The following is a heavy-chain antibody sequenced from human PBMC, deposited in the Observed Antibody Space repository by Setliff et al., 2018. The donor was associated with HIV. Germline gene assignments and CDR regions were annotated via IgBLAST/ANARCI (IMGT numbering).Heavy chain of an antibody. D-gene: IGHD1-26*01. V-gene: IGHV4-39*07. CDR2: IYYSGST. J-gene: IGHJ5*02. CDR3: ARRAGGGWFDP. CDR1: GGSISSSSYY. Sequence: SETLSLPCTVSGGSISSSSYYWGWIRQPPGKGLEWIGSIYYSGSTYYNPSLKSRVTISVDTSKNQFSLKLSSVTAADTAVYYCARRAGGGWFDPWGQGTLVTVSS.